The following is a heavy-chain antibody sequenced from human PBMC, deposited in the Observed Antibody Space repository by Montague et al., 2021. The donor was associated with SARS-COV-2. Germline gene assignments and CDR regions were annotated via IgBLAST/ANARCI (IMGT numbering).Heavy chain of an antibody. CDR3: VRDTGSAQAGFDA. J-gene: IGHJ4*02. CDR1: GDSVCSNTAA. V-gene: IGHV6-1*01. CDR2: TNYRSKWPS. Sequence: CAISGDSVCSNTAAWNWIRQSPSGGLEWLGRTNYRSKWPSDYATSVKGRISIDPDTSKNQFFLHLKSVTPEDTGVYYCVRDTGSAQAGFDAWGQGTLVTVSS.